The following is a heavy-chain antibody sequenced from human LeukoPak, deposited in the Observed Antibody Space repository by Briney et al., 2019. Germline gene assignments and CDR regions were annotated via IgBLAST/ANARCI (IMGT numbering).Heavy chain of an antibody. CDR3: AREPGTDYRKYYFDY. V-gene: IGHV3-53*01. CDR1: WFTVSSNY. D-gene: IGHD3/OR15-3a*01. J-gene: IGHJ4*02. CDR2: IYSGGTT. Sequence: GGSLRLSCAASWFTVSSNYMSWVRQALGMGLEWVSVIYSGGTTYYADSVKGRFTISRDNSKNMLYLQMNSLRAEDTAVYYCAREPGTDYRKYYFDYWGQGTLVTVSS.